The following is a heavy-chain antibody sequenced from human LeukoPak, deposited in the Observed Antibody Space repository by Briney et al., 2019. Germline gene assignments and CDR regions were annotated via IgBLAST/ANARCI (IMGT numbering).Heavy chain of an antibody. Sequence: KSSETLSLTCTVSGAPISISSYYWGWIRQPPGRGLEWIATIRHSGSTYHNPSLKSRVTMSVDTSKNQFSLKLSSLTAADTAVYYCARHPSGSSFDYWGQGTLVTVSS. CDR1: GAPISISSYY. D-gene: IGHD3-22*01. J-gene: IGHJ4*02. CDR3: ARHPSGSSFDY. V-gene: IGHV4-39*01. CDR2: IRHSGST.